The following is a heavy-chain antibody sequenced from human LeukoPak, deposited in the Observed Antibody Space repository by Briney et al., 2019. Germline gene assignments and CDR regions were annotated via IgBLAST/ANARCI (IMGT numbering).Heavy chain of an antibody. CDR3: AKVIAAATDAFDI. CDR1: GFTFSSYA. J-gene: IGHJ3*02. D-gene: IGHD6-13*01. CDR2: ISGSGGST. Sequence: GASLRLSCAASGFTFSSYAMSWVRQAPGKGLEWVSAISGSGGSTYYADSVKGRFTISRDNSKNTLYLQMNSLRAEDTAVYYCAKVIAAATDAFDIWGQGTMVTVSS. V-gene: IGHV3-23*01.